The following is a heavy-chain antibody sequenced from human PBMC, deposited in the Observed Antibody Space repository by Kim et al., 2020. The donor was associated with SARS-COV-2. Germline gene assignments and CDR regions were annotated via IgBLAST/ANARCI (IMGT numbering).Heavy chain of an antibody. Sequence: ASVKVSCKASGYTFTSYAMHWLRQAPGQRLEWMGWINAGNGYTKYSQKFQGRLTINRDTSASTAYMELSSLTSEDTAVYYCAKDWEVRGITPDYWGQGTPVTGSS. D-gene: IGHD3-10*01. J-gene: IGHJ4*02. V-gene: IGHV1-3*01. CDR1: GYTFTSYA. CDR3: AKDWEVRGITPDY. CDR2: INAGNGYT.